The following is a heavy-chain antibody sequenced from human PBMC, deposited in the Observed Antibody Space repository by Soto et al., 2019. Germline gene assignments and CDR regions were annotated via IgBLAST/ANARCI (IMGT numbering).Heavy chain of an antibody. V-gene: IGHV4-4*07. D-gene: IGHD3-22*01. Sequence: SETLCLTCTVSGGSISSYYWSWVRQPAGKGLEWIGRIYSSGSTNYNPSLKSRVTMSVDMSKNQFSLHLSSVTAADTAVYYCAGEFYDSSGYYLGFDPGGQGTLVTVSS. CDR3: AGEFYDSSGYYLGFDP. J-gene: IGHJ5*02. CDR2: IYSSGST. CDR1: GGSISSYY.